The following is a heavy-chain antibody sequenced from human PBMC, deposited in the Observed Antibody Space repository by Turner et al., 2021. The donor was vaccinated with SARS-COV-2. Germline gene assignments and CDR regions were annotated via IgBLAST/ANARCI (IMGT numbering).Heavy chain of an antibody. CDR2: ISSSSSYI. Sequence: EVQLVESGGGLVKPGGCLRLSCAASGFTFISYTLNWVRQAPGKGLEWVSSISSSSSYIYYVDSVKGRFSISRDNAKNSLYLQMNSLRAEDTAVYYCARWGPNYYDSSGDYPDAFDIWGQGTMVTVSS. CDR1: GFTFISYT. J-gene: IGHJ3*02. CDR3: ARWGPNYYDSSGDYPDAFDI. V-gene: IGHV3-21*01. D-gene: IGHD3-22*01.